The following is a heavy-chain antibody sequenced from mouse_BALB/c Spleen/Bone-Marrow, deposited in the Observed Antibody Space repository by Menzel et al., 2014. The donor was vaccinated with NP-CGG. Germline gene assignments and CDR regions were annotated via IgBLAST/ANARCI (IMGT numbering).Heavy chain of an antibody. V-gene: IGHV5-12-1*01. CDR2: ISSGGSNT. CDR3: ARQRGYAYAMDY. J-gene: IGHJ4*01. CDR1: GFAFSGYD. D-gene: IGHD2-2*01. Sequence: DVQLVESGGGLVKPGGSLKFSCAASGFAFSGYDMSWVRQTPEKRLEWVTYISSGGSNTYYPDTVKGRFTISRDNAKNTLYLQMNSLKSEDTAMYYCARQRGYAYAMDYWGQGISVTVSS.